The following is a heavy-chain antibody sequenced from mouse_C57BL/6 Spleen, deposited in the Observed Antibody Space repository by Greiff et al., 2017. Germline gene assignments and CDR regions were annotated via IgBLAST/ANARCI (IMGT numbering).Heavy chain of an antibody. CDR1: GYTFTSYW. V-gene: IGHV1-64*01. J-gene: IGHJ3*01. Sequence: QVQLQQPGAELVKPGASVKLSCKASGYTFTSYWMHWVKQRPGQGLEWIGMIHPNSGSTNYNEKFKSKATLTVDKSSSTAYMQLSSLTSEDSAVYYCARGGYGSSYGFAYWGQGTLVTVSA. CDR3: ARGGYGSSYGFAY. D-gene: IGHD1-1*01. CDR2: IHPNSGST.